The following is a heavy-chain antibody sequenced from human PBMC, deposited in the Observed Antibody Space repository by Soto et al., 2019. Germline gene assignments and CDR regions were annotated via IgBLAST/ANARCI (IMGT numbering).Heavy chain of an antibody. Sequence: QVQLEQSGAEVKKPGSSVKVSCKASGGTFSSYAISWVRQAPGQGLEWMGGIIPIFGTADYAQKFQGRVTITADDFTSTAYMELSSLRSEDTAVYYCARHLGGNHYYYGMDVWGQGTTVTVSS. CDR3: ARHLGGNHYYYGMDV. CDR1: GGTFSSYA. V-gene: IGHV1-69*12. J-gene: IGHJ6*02. CDR2: IIPIFGTA. D-gene: IGHD3-16*01.